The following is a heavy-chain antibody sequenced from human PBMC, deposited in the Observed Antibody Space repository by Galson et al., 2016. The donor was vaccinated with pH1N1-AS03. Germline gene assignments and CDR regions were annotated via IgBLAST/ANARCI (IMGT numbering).Heavy chain of an antibody. J-gene: IGHJ4*02. D-gene: IGHD2-8*02. Sequence: TLSLTCSVAGVSIRGYYWNWIRQTPEGGLEWIGYIYNSGSTDFNPSLKSRVTMSMDTSKNQFTLKLSSVSAADTAVYYCARGAPGDFGYWGQGTLVTVSS. CDR2: IYNSGST. CDR1: GVSIRGYY. V-gene: IGHV4-59*01. CDR3: ARGAPGDFGY.